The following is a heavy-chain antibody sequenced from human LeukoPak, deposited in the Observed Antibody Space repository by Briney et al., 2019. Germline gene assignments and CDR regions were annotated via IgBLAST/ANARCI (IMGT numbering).Heavy chain of an antibody. Sequence: ASVKVSCKASGYTFTSYGITWVRQAPGQGLEWMGWISAYNGSTNYAQKLQGRVTMTTDTSTNTAYMELRSLRSDDTAVYYCARDVGYSSSSLGIPLDYWGQGTLVTVSS. D-gene: IGHD6-6*01. J-gene: IGHJ4*02. CDR1: GYTFTSYG. CDR2: ISAYNGST. CDR3: ARDVGYSSSSLGIPLDY. V-gene: IGHV1-18*01.